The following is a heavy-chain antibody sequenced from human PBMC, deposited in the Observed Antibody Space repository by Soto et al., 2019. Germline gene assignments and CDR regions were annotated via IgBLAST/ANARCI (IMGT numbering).Heavy chain of an antibody. Sequence: GGSLRLFCATSGFSFSTYNMSWVRQAPGKGLEWVSSINGRSNYKYYTDSVKGRFAISRDNPKNSLYLQMDSLRVEDTAVYYCVREDGLVGSNSAFDYWGRGTLVTVSS. CDR2: INGRSNYK. J-gene: IGHJ4*02. CDR3: VREDGLVGSNSAFDY. CDR1: GFSFSTYN. D-gene: IGHD1-26*01. V-gene: IGHV3-21*01.